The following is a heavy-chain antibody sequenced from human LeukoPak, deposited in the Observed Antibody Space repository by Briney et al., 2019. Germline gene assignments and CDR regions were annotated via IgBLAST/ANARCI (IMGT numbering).Heavy chain of an antibody. Sequence: SETLSLTCTVSGGSISSYYWSWIRQPPGKGLEWIGYIYYSGSTNYNPSLKSRVTISVDTSKNQFSLKLSSVTAANTAVYYCARVGARWFEHTAPDYWGQGTLVTVSS. CDR3: ARVGARWFEHTAPDY. V-gene: IGHV4-59*01. J-gene: IGHJ4*02. CDR2: IYYSGST. D-gene: IGHD3-10*01. CDR1: GGSISSYY.